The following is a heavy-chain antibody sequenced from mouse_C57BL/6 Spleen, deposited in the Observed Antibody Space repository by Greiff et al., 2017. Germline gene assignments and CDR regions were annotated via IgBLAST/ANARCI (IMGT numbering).Heavy chain of an antibody. CDR3: ARLGYYGSSQYYFDY. V-gene: IGHV1-52*01. CDR2: IDPSDSET. CDR1: GYTFTSYW. Sequence: QVQLQQPGAELVRPGSSVKLSCKASGYTFTSYWMHWVKQRPIQGLEWIGNIDPSDSETHYNQKFKDKATLTVDKSSSTAYMQLSSLTSEDSAVYYCARLGYYGSSQYYFDYWGQGTTLTVSS. D-gene: IGHD1-1*01. J-gene: IGHJ2*01.